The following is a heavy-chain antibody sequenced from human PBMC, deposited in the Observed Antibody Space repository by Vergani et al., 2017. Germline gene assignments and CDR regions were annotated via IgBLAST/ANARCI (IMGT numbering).Heavy chain of an antibody. CDR3: AKDPPPSDAKIAVAGSQDFDY. D-gene: IGHD6-19*01. CDR2: ISGSGGST. V-gene: IGHV3-23*01. Sequence: EVQLLESGGGLVQPGGSLRLSCAASGFTFSSYAMSWVRQAPGKGLEWVSAISGSGGSTYYADSVKGRFTISRDNSKNTLYLQMNSLRAEDTAVYYCAKDPPPSDAKIAVAGSQDFDYWGQGTLVTVSS. CDR1: GFTFSSYA. J-gene: IGHJ4*02.